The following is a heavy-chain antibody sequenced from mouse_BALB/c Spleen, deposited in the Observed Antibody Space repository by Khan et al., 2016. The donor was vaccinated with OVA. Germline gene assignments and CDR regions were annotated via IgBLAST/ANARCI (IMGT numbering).Heavy chain of an antibody. CDR1: GYTFSSYW. J-gene: IGHJ4*01. V-gene: IGHV1-9*01. CDR2: ILPGRGNG. CDR3: ARGAGTTDGMDY. Sequence: QVQLQQSGAELMKPGASVKISCKASGYTFSSYWIEWVKQRPGHGLEWIGEILPGRGNGNFNETFKGKATITADTSSNIAYMQLSSLTSEDSAVYYCARGAGTTDGMDYWGQGTSVTVSS. D-gene: IGHD4-1*01.